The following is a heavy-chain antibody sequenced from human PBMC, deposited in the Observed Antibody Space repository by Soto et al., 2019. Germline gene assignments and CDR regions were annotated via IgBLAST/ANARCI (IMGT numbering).Heavy chain of an antibody. V-gene: IGHV1-58*01. D-gene: IGHD6-19*01. J-gene: IGHJ1*01. Sequence: SVKVSCKASGVTFTSSAVQWVRQARGQRLEWIGWIVVGSGNTNYAQKFQERVTITRDMSTSTAYMELSILRSEDTAIYYCAKSFSGWYNFQHWGQGTLVTVSS. CDR2: IVVGSGNT. CDR3: AKSFSGWYNFQH. CDR1: GVTFTSSA.